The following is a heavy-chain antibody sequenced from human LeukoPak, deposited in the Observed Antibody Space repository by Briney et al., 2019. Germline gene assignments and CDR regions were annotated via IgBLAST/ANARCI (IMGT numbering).Heavy chain of an antibody. Sequence: SQTLSLTCTVSGGSISSGGYYWSWIRQHPGKGLEWIGHIYYSGSTYYNPSLNSRVTISVDTSKNQYSLKLSSVTAADTAVYYCARVRRAVLWFGELLSRYYFDYWGQGTLVTVSS. J-gene: IGHJ4*02. V-gene: IGHV4-31*03. CDR3: ARVRRAVLWFGELLSRYYFDY. CDR2: IYYSGST. D-gene: IGHD3-10*01. CDR1: GGSISSGGYY.